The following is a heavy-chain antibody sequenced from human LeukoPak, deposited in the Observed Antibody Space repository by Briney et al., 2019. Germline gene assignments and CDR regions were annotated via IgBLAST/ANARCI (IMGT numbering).Heavy chain of an antibody. CDR1: GCSISNGYY. CDR2: IYRSGST. J-gene: IGHJ4*02. V-gene: IGHV4-38-2*01. D-gene: IGHD6-19*01. Sequence: PSETLSSTCAVSGCSISNGYYWGWLRQPPGKGLEWIGTIYRSGSTYYNASLKSRVTISVDTSKNQFSLKLNSVTAADAAVYYCSRVVDSAAVAGTGKYYFDNWGQGILGTVSS. CDR3: SRVVDSAAVAGTGKYYFDN.